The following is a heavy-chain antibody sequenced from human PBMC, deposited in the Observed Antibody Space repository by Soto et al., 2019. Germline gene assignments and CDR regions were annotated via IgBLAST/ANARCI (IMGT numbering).Heavy chain of an antibody. Sequence: QVQLEQSGAEVKKPGSSVKVSCKASGGTFSDHGVAWLRQAPGQGLEWMGGTIPAFNTAKYAQKFQGRVTVTADKFTNIAYMELSSLRSEDTAFYFCARGVYGSGNYYTGPSAFDIWGQGTMVIVSS. D-gene: IGHD3-10*01. CDR1: GGTFSDHG. CDR2: TIPAFNTA. V-gene: IGHV1-69*06. J-gene: IGHJ3*02. CDR3: ARGVYGSGNYYTGPSAFDI.